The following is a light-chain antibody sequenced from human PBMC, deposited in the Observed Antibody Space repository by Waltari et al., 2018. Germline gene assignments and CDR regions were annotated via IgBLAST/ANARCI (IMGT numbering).Light chain of an antibody. J-gene: IGLJ3*02. CDR3: YSATDNNVV. CDR2: KTR. Sequence: SSAPTQPSSVSVSPGQTAPLYCSGDELATRSVRWLKQKPGQAPVLVIYKTRERPSGIPERFSGASSGTTVTLTITGAQVEDEAEYYCYSATDNNVVFGGGTRLTVL. CDR1: ELATRS. V-gene: IGLV3-27*01.